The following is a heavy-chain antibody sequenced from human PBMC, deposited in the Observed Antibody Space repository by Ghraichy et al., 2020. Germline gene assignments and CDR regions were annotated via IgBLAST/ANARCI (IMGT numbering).Heavy chain of an antibody. V-gene: IGHV3-7*01. D-gene: IGHD6-19*01. CDR3: ARFRYSSGWEYYFDY. CDR1: GFTFSTYW. Sequence: GSLRLSCAASGFTFSTYWMSWVRQAPGKGLEWVANIKQDGSEKYYVDSVKGRFTISRDNAKNSLYLQMNSLRAEDTAVYYCARFRYSSGWEYYFDYWGQGTLVTVSS. J-gene: IGHJ4*02. CDR2: IKQDGSEK.